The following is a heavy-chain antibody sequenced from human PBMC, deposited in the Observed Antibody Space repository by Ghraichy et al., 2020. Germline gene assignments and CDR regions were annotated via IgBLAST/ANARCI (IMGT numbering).Heavy chain of an antibody. CDR2: IYYSGST. V-gene: IGHV4-59*01. D-gene: IGHD2-21*02. J-gene: IGHJ1*01. Sequence: SETLSLTCTVSGGSISSYYWSWIRQPPGKGLEWIGYIYYSGSTNYNPSLKSRVTISVDTSKNQFSLKLSSVTAADTAVYYCQTGGDTRGAYFQHWGQGTLVTVSS. CDR3: QTGGDTRGAYFQH. CDR1: GGSISSYY.